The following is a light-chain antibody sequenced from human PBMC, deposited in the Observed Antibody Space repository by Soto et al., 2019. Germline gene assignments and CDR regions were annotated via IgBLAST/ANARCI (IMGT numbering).Light chain of an antibody. CDR3: ATWDDSLDGPV. CDR1: SSNIGRNT. V-gene: IGLV1-44*01. J-gene: IGLJ2*01. Sequence: QSVLTQPPSASGTPGQRVTISCSGSSSNIGRNTVNWYQLLPGTAPKLLIYTNNQRPSGVPDRFTGAKSGISASLAISGLQSEDEADYHCATWDDSLDGPVFGGGTKLTVL. CDR2: TNN.